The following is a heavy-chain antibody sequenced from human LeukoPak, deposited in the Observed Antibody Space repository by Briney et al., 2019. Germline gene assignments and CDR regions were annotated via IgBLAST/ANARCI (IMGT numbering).Heavy chain of an antibody. CDR1: GFTFSSYG. CDR3: ARDPYSGSYPAEYFQH. D-gene: IGHD1-26*01. V-gene: IGHV3-33*01. Sequence: GGSLRLSCAASGFTFSSYGVHWVRQAPGKGLEWVAVIWYDGSNKYYAGSVKGRFTISRDNSKNTLYLQMNSLRAEDTAVYYCARDPYSGSYPAEYFQHWGQGTLVTVSS. CDR2: IWYDGSNK. J-gene: IGHJ1*01.